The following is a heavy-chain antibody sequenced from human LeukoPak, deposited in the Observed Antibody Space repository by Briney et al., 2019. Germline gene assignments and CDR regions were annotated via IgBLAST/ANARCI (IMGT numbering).Heavy chain of an antibody. V-gene: IGHV4-61*02. J-gene: IGHJ4*02. CDR2: IYISGST. CDR1: GGSISSGNYY. CDR3: ARGPLTGFDY. D-gene: IGHD7-27*01. Sequence: PSQTLSLTCTVSGGSISSGNYYWSWIRQPAGKGLEWIGRIYISGSTNYNSSLKSRVTLSVDTSKNQFSLKLTSVTAADTAVYYCARGPLTGFDYWGQGTLVTVSS.